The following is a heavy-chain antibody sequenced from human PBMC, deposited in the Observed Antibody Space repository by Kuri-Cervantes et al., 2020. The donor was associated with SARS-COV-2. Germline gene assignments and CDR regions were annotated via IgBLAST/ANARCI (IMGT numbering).Heavy chain of an antibody. CDR1: GGSFSGYY. Sequence: SQTLSLTCAVYGGSFSGYYWSWIRQPPGKGLEWIGYIYYSGSTNYNPSLKSRVTISVDTSKNQFSLKLSSVTAADTAVYYCASLSYCSSTSCYSSIEYFQHWGQGTLVPSPQ. CDR3: ASLSYCSSTSCYSSIEYFQH. D-gene: IGHD2-2*01. V-gene: IGHV4-59*12. CDR2: IYYSGST. J-gene: IGHJ1*01.